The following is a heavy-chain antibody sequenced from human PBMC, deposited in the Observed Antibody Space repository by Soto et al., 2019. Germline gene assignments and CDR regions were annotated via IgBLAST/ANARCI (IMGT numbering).Heavy chain of an antibody. CDR2: IIPIFGTA. Sequence: SVKVSCKASGFTFTSSAVQWVRQARGQRLEWIGWIIPIFGTANYAQKFQGRVTITADESTSTAYMELSSLRSEDTAVYYCARQRKPGTNFDYWGQGTLVTVSS. D-gene: IGHD1-26*01. V-gene: IGHV1-69*13. CDR3: ARQRKPGTNFDY. J-gene: IGHJ4*02. CDR1: GFTFTSSA.